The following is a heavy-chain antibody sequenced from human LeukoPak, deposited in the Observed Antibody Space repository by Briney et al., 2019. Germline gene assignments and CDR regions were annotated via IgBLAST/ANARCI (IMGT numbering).Heavy chain of an antibody. Sequence: KPSETPSPTRTVSGGSLSSCSYYRGWVRPPPGKGLEWVGSIYYSGSTYYNPSLKSRVTISVDTSKNQFSLKLSSVTAADTAVYYCARHKRGNWSYVFDYWGQGTLVTVSS. D-gene: IGHD1-7*01. J-gene: IGHJ4*02. CDR1: GGSLSSCSYY. CDR2: IYYSGST. V-gene: IGHV4-39*01. CDR3: ARHKRGNWSYVFDY.